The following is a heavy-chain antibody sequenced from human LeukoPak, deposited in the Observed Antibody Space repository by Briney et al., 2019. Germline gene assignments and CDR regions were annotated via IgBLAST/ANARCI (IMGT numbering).Heavy chain of an antibody. CDR2: INPSGGST. V-gene: IGHV1-46*01. CDR1: GYTFTSYY. CDR3: ARDWSPRMVVVPAATYYYYYGMDV. Sequence: ASVKVSCKASGYTFTSYYMHWVRQAPGQGLEWMGIINPSGGSTSYAQKFQGRVTMTRDTSTSTVYMELSSLRSEDTAVYYRARDWSPRMVVVPAATYYYYYGMDVWGQGTTVTVSS. J-gene: IGHJ6*02. D-gene: IGHD2-2*01.